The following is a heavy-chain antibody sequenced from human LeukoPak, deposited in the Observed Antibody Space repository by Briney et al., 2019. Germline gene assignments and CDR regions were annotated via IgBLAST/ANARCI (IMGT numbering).Heavy chain of an antibody. CDR3: AKSSYYDSSGYYREYYFDF. Sequence: GGSLRLSCAASRFTFSTYGMSWVRQAPGKGLEWVSSISGSGGSTNYADSVKGRFTISRDNSKNTLYLQMNSLRDGDTAVYYCAKSSYYDSSGYYREYYFDFWGQGTLVTVSS. V-gene: IGHV3-23*01. D-gene: IGHD3-22*01. CDR2: ISGSGGST. J-gene: IGHJ4*02. CDR1: RFTFSTYG.